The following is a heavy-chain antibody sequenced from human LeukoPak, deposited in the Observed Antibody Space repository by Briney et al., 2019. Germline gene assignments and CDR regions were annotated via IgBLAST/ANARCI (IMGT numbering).Heavy chain of an antibody. J-gene: IGHJ6*03. V-gene: IGHV3-23*01. D-gene: IGHD6-13*01. CDR2: VSGSGAIA. Sequence: GGSLRLSCAASGFTFNNYAMSWVRQAPGKGLEWVSTVSGSGAIAYYTDSDKGRFTISRDNAKNSLYLQMKSLRAEDTAVYYCARLKAASSYSSRWSTIYYYYMDVWGKGTTVT. CDR3: ARLKAASSYSSRWSTIYYYYMDV. CDR1: GFTFNNYA.